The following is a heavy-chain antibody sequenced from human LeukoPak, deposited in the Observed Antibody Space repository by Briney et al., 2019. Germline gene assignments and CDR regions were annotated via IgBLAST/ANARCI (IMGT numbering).Heavy chain of an antibody. CDR3: ARGVSGYSYGSRFDY. J-gene: IGHJ4*02. CDR2: MNPNSGNT. CDR1: GYTFTSYD. V-gene: IGHV1-8*03. D-gene: IGHD5-18*01. Sequence: ASVKVSCKASGYTFTSYDINWVRQATGQGLEWMGWMNPNSGNTGYAQKFQGRVTITRNTSISTAYMELSSLRAEETAVYYCARGVSGYSYGSRFDYWGQGTLVTVSS.